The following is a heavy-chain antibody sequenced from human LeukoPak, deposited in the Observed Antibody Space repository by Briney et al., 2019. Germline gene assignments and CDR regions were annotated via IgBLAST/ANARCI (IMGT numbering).Heavy chain of an antibody. D-gene: IGHD6-19*01. V-gene: IGHV3-74*01. CDR2: INGDGSTT. Sequence: GGSLRLSCAAFGFTFSSYWMHWVRQAPGKGLVWVSRINGDGSTTNYADSVKGRFTISRDNARYSLYLQMNSLRVEDTAVYYCARARIAVAGALTAFDYWGQGTLVTVSS. CDR1: GFTFSSYW. CDR3: ARARIAVAGALTAFDY. J-gene: IGHJ4*02.